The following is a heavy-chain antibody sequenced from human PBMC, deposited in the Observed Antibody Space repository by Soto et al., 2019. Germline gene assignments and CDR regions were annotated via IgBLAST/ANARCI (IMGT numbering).Heavy chain of an antibody. Sequence: QVQLVQSGAEVKKPGASVKVSCKASGYTFTGYYMHWVRQAPGQGLEWMGWINPNSGGTNYAQKFQGRVTITADESTSTAYMELSSLRSEDTAVYYCARGRPGQQLVGYWGQGTLVTVSS. D-gene: IGHD6-13*01. CDR3: ARGRPGQQLVGY. CDR2: INPNSGGT. V-gene: IGHV1-2*02. CDR1: GYTFTGYY. J-gene: IGHJ4*02.